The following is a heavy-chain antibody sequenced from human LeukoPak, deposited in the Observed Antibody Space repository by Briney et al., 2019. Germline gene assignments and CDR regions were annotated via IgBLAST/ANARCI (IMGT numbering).Heavy chain of an antibody. V-gene: IGHV1-46*01. J-gene: IGHJ4*02. CDR2: INPRDRST. D-gene: IGHD6-13*01. CDR1: GYTFTNYF. Sequence: ASVKVSCKASGYTFTNYFIHWVRQAPGQGLEWMGIINPRDRSTDCPQKFQGRVAMTRDTSTTTVHMVLSSLRSEDTAMYYCARVGPGIAAEAWGQGTLVTVSS. CDR3: ARVGPGIAAEA.